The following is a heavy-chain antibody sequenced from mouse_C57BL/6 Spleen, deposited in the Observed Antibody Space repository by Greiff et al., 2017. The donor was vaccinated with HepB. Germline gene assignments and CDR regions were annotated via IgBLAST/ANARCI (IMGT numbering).Heavy chain of an antibody. CDR3: AGSVVGAMAY. CDR2: IHPNSGST. J-gene: IGHJ4*01. V-gene: IGHV1-64*01. CDR1: GYTFTSYW. D-gene: IGHD1-1*02. Sequence: QVQLQQPGAELVKPGASVKLSCKASGYTFTSYWMHWVKQRPGQGLEWIGMIHPNSGSTNYNEKFKGKAKLTVDKSSSTAYMQLSSLTSEDAAVYYYAGSVVGAMAYWGQGTSVTVSS.